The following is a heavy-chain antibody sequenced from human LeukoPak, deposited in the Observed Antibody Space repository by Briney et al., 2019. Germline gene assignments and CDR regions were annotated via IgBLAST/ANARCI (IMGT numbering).Heavy chain of an antibody. V-gene: IGHV1-24*01. D-gene: IGHD6-19*01. CDR3: ATGRAVAGQGDAFDI. CDR2: FDPEDGET. CDR1: GYTLTELS. Sequence: GASVKVSCKVSGYTLTELSTHWVRQAPGKGLEWMGGFDPEDGETIYAQKFQGRVTMTEDTSTDTAYMELSSLRSEDTAVYYCATGRAVAGQGDAFDIWGQGTMVTVSS. J-gene: IGHJ3*02.